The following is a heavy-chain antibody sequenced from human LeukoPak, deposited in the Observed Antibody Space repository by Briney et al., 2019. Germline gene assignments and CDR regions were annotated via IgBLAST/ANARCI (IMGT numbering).Heavy chain of an antibody. CDR2: ISYDGSNK. V-gene: IGHV3-30*18. Sequence: GGSLRLSCAASGFTFSSYGMHWVRQAPGKGLEWVAVISYDGSNKYYADSVKGRFTISRDNSKSTLYLQMNSLRAEDTAVYYCAKDHRGYCSSTSCPYYFDYWGQGTLVTVSS. CDR3: AKDHRGYCSSTSCPYYFDY. D-gene: IGHD2-2*01. CDR1: GFTFSSYG. J-gene: IGHJ4*02.